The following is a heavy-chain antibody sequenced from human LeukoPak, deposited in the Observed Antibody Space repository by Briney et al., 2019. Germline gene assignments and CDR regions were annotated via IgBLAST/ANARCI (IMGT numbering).Heavy chain of an antibody. J-gene: IGHJ4*02. CDR1: GGSISSGSYY. CDR2: IYHSGSP. Sequence: SETLSLTCTVSGGSISSGSYYWTWIRQPPGKGLEWIGEIYHSGSPTYNPSLRSRVTISVDKSKNQFSLNLSSVTAADTAVYYCARGSHHYGSGSYFTDSWGQGTLVTVSS. CDR3: ARGSHHYGSGSYFTDS. V-gene: IGHV4-61*05. D-gene: IGHD3-10*01.